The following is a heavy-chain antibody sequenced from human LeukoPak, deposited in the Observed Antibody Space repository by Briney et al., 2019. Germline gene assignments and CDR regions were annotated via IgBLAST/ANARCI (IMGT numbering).Heavy chain of an antibody. V-gene: IGHV3-53*01. CDR1: GLIVSSNY. J-gene: IGHJ3*02. CDR2: IYSGGST. CDR3: ARHLSGDDI. Sequence: QTGGSLRLSCAASGLIVSSNYMSWVRQAPGKGLEWVSIIYSGGSTYYADSVKGRFTISRDNSKNTLYLQMNSLRAEDTAVYYCARHLSGDDIWGQGTMVTVSS. D-gene: IGHD4-17*01.